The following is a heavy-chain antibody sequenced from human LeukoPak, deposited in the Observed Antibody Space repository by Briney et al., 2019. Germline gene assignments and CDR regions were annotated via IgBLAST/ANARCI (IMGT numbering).Heavy chain of an antibody. CDR3: ARFGRPRRYCSSTSCYWGGFDY. V-gene: IGHV4-38-2*01. Sequence: SETLSLTCAVSGYFISSGYYWGWIRQPPGKGLEWIVSMYHSGSTYYNPSLKSRVPISVDTSKNPFSLKLSSVTAADTAVYYCARFGRPRRYCSSTSCYWGGFDYWGQGTLVTVSS. D-gene: IGHD2-2*01. CDR2: MYHSGST. CDR1: GYFISSGYY. J-gene: IGHJ4*02.